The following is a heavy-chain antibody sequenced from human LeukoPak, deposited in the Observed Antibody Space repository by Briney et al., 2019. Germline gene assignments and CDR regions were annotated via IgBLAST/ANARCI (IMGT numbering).Heavy chain of an antibody. Sequence: PSETLSLTCTVSGGSISIYYWSWIRQPPGKGLEWIGYIYYSGSTNYNPSLKSRVTISVDTSKNQFSLKLSSVTAADTAVYYCARLSSGDAFDIWGQGTMVTVSS. V-gene: IGHV4-59*01. CDR1: GGSISIYY. J-gene: IGHJ3*02. CDR2: IYYSGST. D-gene: IGHD5/OR15-5a*01. CDR3: ARLSSGDAFDI.